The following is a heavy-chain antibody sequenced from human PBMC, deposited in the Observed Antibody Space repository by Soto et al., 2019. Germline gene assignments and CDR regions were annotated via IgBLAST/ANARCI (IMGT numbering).Heavy chain of an antibody. CDR3: ARGWDHYDSSGLSTWFDS. D-gene: IGHD3-22*01. CDR2: LIPIFGTP. Sequence: QVQLVQSGADLKKPGSSVKVSCKASGGTFSDHNINWVRQAPGQGLEWMGGLIPIFGTPNYAQKFQGRVSITADEATSTAYMELSSLRSEDTAVYYCARGWDHYDSSGLSTWFDSWGQGTLVTVSP. V-gene: IGHV1-69*01. J-gene: IGHJ5*01. CDR1: GGTFSDHN.